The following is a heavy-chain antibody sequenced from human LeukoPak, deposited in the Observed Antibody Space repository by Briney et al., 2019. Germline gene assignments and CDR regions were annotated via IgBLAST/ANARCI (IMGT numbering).Heavy chain of an antibody. J-gene: IGHJ6*03. V-gene: IGHV3-48*03. CDR3: ARRYSYGEYYYYYYYMDV. D-gene: IGHD5-18*01. CDR1: GFTFSSYE. Sequence: GGSLRLSCAASGFTFSSYEMNWVRQAPGKGLEWVSYISSSGSTIYYADSVKGRFTISRDNAKNSLYLQMNSLRAEDTAVYYCARRYSYGEYYYYYYYMDVWGKGTTVTVSS. CDR2: ISSSGSTI.